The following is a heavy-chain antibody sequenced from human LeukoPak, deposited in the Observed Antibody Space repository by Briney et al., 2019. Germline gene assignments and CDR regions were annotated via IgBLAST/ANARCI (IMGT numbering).Heavy chain of an antibody. D-gene: IGHD5/OR15-5a*01. CDR1: GDSVSSNSAT. CDR3: ARALSRYFDY. J-gene: IGHJ4*02. V-gene: IGHV6-1*01. CDR2: TYYRSKWYN. Sequence: SQTLSPTCAISGDSVSSNSATWNWIRQSPSRGLEWLGRTYYRSKWYNEYAPSVKGRIAFNPDTSKNQFSLQLNSVTPEDTAVYYRARALSRYFDYWGQGTLVAVSS.